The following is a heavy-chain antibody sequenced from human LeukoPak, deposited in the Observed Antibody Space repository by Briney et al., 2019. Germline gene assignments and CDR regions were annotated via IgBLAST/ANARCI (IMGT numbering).Heavy chain of an antibody. CDR1: GFSVSNNY. Sequence: PGGSLRLSCAASGFSVSNNYMSWVRQAPGKGLEWVSILYSGGNTYYADSVKGRFTISRDNAKNSLYLQMNSLRAEDTAVYYCARAGEQLDYFDYWGQETLVTVSS. CDR3: ARAGEQLDYFDY. J-gene: IGHJ4*02. CDR2: LYSGGNT. V-gene: IGHV3-53*01. D-gene: IGHD6-13*01.